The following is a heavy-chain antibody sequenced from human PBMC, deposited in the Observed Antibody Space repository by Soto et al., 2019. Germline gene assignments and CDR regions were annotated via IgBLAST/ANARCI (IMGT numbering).Heavy chain of an antibody. D-gene: IGHD6-6*01. CDR3: ARTRSFTLGFYYDGMDV. Sequence: PGESLKISCLGSGYSFSTYWIAWVRQTPGKGLEWMGIIYPGDSDTRYSPSFQGQVTISADKSLRTAYLQWTSLKASDTALYYCARTRSFTLGFYYDGMDVWGQGTTVTVSS. CDR2: IYPGDSDT. CDR1: GYSFSTYW. J-gene: IGHJ6*02. V-gene: IGHV5-51*01.